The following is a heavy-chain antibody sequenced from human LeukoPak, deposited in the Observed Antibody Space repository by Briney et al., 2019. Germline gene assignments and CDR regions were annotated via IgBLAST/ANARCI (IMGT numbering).Heavy chain of an antibody. V-gene: IGHV3-30*04. CDR2: ISYDGSNK. Sequence: QPGGSLRLSCAASGFTFSSYAMHWVRQAPGKGLEWVAVISYDGSNKYYADSVKGRFTISRDNSKNTVYLQMDSLRAEDSAVYFCAKNAGYSYGLYYFDYWGQGTLVTVSS. J-gene: IGHJ4*02. CDR1: GFTFSSYA. D-gene: IGHD5-18*01. CDR3: AKNAGYSYGLYYFDY.